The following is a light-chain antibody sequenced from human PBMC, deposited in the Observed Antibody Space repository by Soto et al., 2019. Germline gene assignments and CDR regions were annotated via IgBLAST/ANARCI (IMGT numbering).Light chain of an antibody. J-gene: IGKJ5*01. Sequence: DIQMTQSPSSVSASVGDRVTITCRASQGISNWLAWYQQKPGKAPKLLIYGASSVQGGVPYRFSGSGSGTDFTLTISSLQPEDFAIYYCQQANSVPPITFGQGTRLEIK. CDR1: QGISNW. CDR2: GAS. V-gene: IGKV1-12*01. CDR3: QQANSVPPIT.